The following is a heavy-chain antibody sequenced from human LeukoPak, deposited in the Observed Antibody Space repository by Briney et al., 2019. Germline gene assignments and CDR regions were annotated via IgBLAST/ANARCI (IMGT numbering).Heavy chain of an antibody. CDR3: ARVSGEQQLVNWFDP. Sequence: QPSETLSLTCTVSGGSISSSSYYWGWIRQPPGKGLEWIGSIYYSGSTYYNPSLKSRVTISVDTSKNQFSLKLSSVTAADTAVYYCARVSGEQQLVNWFDPWGQGTLVTVSS. D-gene: IGHD6-13*01. V-gene: IGHV4-39*07. CDR2: IYYSGST. CDR1: GGSISSSSYY. J-gene: IGHJ5*02.